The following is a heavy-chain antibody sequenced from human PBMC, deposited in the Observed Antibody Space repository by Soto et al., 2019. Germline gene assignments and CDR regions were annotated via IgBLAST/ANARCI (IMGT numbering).Heavy chain of an antibody. CDR2: IYPGDSDT. CDR1: GYSFTSYW. J-gene: IGHJ5*02. D-gene: IGHD4-4*01. V-gene: IGHV5-51*01. CDR3: ARHGYRTTVTTPWWFDP. Sequence: GESLKISCKGSGYSFTSYWIGWVRQMPGKGLEWMGIIYPGDSDTRYSPSFQGQVTISADKSISTAYLQWSSLKASDTAMYYCARHGYRTTVTTPWWFDPWGQGTLVTVSS.